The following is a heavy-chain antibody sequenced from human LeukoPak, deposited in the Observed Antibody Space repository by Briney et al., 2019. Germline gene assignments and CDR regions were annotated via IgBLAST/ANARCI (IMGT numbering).Heavy chain of an antibody. D-gene: IGHD5/OR15-5a*01. Sequence: GGSLRLSCAASGFTVSSNYMSWVRQAPGKGLEWVSVIYSGGSTYYADYVKGRFTISRDNSKNTLYLQMNSLRAEDTAVYYCATLPVRDAFDIWGQGTMVTVSS. CDR2: IYSGGST. V-gene: IGHV3-53*01. J-gene: IGHJ3*02. CDR3: ATLPVRDAFDI. CDR1: GFTVSSNY.